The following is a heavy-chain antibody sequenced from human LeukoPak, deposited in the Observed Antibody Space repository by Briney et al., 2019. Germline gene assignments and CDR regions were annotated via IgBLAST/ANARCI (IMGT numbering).Heavy chain of an antibody. CDR3: AGDRGWFDP. V-gene: IGHV4-39*07. J-gene: IGHJ5*02. CDR2: IYYSGST. D-gene: IGHD5-24*01. CDR1: GGSISSSSYY. Sequence: SETLSLTCTVSGGSISSSSYYWGWIRQPPGKGLKWIGSIYYSGSTYYNPSLKSRVTISVDTSKNQFSLKLSSVTAADTAVYYCAGDRGWFDPWGQGTLVTVSS.